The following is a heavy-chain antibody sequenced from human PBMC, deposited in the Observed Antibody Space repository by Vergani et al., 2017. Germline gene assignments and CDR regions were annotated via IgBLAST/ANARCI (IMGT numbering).Heavy chain of an antibody. Sequence: EVQLVESGGGLVQPGGSLRLSCAASGFTFSSYWMHWVRQAPGKGLVWVSRINSDGSSTTYADSVKGRFTVSRDNAKNTLYLQMNSLRAEDTAVYYCAKDGAPYYYDSSGQDYWGQGTLVTVSS. D-gene: IGHD3-22*01. CDR1: GFTFSSYW. V-gene: IGHV3-74*01. J-gene: IGHJ4*02. CDR2: INSDGSST. CDR3: AKDGAPYYYDSSGQDY.